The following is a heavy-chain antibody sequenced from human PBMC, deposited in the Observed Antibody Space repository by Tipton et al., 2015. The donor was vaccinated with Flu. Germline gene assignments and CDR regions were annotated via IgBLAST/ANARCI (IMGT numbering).Heavy chain of an antibody. J-gene: IGHJ4*02. V-gene: IGHV4-39*01. CDR2: IYPSGTT. CDR3: ARLSYYDVDLKNFYFDY. Sequence: TLSLTCTVSSGSIRSTNYFCAWIRQPPGKRLELIGSIYPSGTTYYNPSPKSRVTISVDTSKSQFSLMLRSVTAADTAVYYCARLSYYDVDLKNFYFDYWGQGALVTASS. CDR1: SGSIRSTNYF. D-gene: IGHD3-10*02.